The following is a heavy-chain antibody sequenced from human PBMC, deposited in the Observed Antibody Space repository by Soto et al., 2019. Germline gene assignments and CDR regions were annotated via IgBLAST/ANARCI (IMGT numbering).Heavy chain of an antibody. J-gene: IGHJ4*02. CDR1: GYTFTSYA. CDR3: AGGNSWSYFDY. CDR2: INTAKENT. Sequence: QVQLVQSGAEVKKPGASVKVSCKASGYTFTSYAIHWVRQAPGQRLEWMGWINTAKENTKYSQKFQARVTITRDTSASIVYMQLRSLRSEDTAVYYCAGGNSWSYFDYWGQGTLVTVSS. V-gene: IGHV1-3*04. D-gene: IGHD6-13*01.